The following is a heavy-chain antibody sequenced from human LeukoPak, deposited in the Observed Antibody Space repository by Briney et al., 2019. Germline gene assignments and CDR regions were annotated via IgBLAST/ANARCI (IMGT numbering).Heavy chain of an antibody. CDR1: GYTFTNYY. CDR3: ARACSYDSAYYVPLGFDY. CDR2: INPGGDAT. D-gene: IGHD3-22*01. V-gene: IGHV1-46*01. Sequence: ASVKVSCKASGYTFTNYYLHWVRQAPGQGLEWMGIINPGGDATTYAQRFQGRVTMTRDTSTSTVYMELSSLRSEDTAVYYCARACSYDSAYYVPLGFDYWGQGTLVTVSS. J-gene: IGHJ4*02.